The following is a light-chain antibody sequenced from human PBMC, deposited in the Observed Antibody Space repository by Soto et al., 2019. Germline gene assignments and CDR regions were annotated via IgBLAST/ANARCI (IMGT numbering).Light chain of an antibody. J-gene: IGLJ1*01. CDR2: EVN. CDR1: SSDVGGYNY. V-gene: IGLV2-8*01. CDR3: SSYAGSSNV. Sequence: QSVLTQPPSASGSPGQSVASSCTGTSSDVGGYNYVSWYQQHPGKAPKLMIYEVNKRPSGVPDRFSGSKSGNTASLTVSGLQAEDEADYHCSSYAGSSNVFGTGTKVTVL.